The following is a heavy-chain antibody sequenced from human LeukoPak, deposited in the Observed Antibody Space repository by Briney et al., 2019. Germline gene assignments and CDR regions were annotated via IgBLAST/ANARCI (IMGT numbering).Heavy chain of an antibody. CDR1: GYALTELS. D-gene: IGHD1-26*01. V-gene: IGHV1-24*01. CDR3: ATGSPIYSGSFHYFYGMDV. Sequence: ASVKVSCKVSGYALTELSMHWVRQAPGKGLEWMGGFDPEDGETIYAQKFQGRVTMTEDTPTDTAYMELSSLRSEDTAVYYCATGSPIYSGSFHYFYGMDVWGQGTTVTVSS. CDR2: FDPEDGET. J-gene: IGHJ6*02.